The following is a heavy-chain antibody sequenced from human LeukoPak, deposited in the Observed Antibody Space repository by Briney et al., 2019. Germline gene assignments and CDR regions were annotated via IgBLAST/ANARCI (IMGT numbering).Heavy chain of an antibody. J-gene: IGHJ5*02. V-gene: IGHV1-2*02. Sequence: ASVKVSCKASGYTFTDYFIHWVRQAPGQGLEWMGWINPNSGDTSYAQKFQGRVTMPRDTSISTAYMELSRLGSEDTAVYYCARDPGCTNGVCYPFDPWGQGTLVTVSS. CDR1: GYTFTDYF. D-gene: IGHD2-8*01. CDR2: INPNSGDT. CDR3: ARDPGCTNGVCYPFDP.